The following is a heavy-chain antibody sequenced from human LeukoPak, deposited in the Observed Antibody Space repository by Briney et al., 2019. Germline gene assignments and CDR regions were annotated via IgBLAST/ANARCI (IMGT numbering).Heavy chain of an antibody. D-gene: IGHD3-22*01. J-gene: IGHJ4*02. CDR3: ARVLVVITEDY. Sequence: SWVRQAPGKGLEWVANIKQDGSEKYYVDSVKGRFTISRDNAKNSLYLQMNSLRAEDTAVYYCARVLVVITEDYWGQGTLVTVSS. V-gene: IGHV3-7*01. CDR2: IKQDGSEK.